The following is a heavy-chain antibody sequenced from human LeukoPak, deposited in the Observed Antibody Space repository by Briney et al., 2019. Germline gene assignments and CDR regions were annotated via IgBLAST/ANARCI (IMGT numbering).Heavy chain of an antibody. V-gene: IGHV3-23*01. J-gene: IGHJ4*02. CDR1: GFTFSSYA. CDR3: AKDPGPYYYGSGSYLGGHGDY. Sequence: GGSLRLSCAASGFTFSSYAMSWVRQAPGKGLEWVSAISGSGGSTYCADSVKGRFTISRDNSKNTLYLQMNSLRAEDTAVYYCAKDPGPYYYGSGSYLGGHGDYWGQGTLVTVSS. D-gene: IGHD3-10*01. CDR2: ISGSGGST.